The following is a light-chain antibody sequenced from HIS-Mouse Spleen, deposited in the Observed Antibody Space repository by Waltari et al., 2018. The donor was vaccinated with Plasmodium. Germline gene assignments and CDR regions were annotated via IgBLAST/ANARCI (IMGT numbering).Light chain of an antibody. CDR1: QRVSSN. CDR3: QQYNNWPAWT. V-gene: IGKV3-15*01. CDR2: GAS. Sequence: EIVMTQSPATLSVSPGERATLPCRASQRVSSNLAWYQQKPGQAPRLLIYGASTRATGIPARFSGSGSGTEFTLTISSLQSEDLAVYYCQQYNNWPAWTFGQGTKVEIK. J-gene: IGKJ1*01.